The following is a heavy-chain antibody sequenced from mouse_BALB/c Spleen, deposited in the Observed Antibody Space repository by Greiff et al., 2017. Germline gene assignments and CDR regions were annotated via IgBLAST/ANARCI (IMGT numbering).Heavy chain of an antibody. Sequence: EVKLEESGGGLVKPGGSLKLSCAASGFTFSSYTMSWVRQTPEKRLEWVATISSGGGNTYYPDSVKGRFTISRDNAKNNLYLQMSSLRSEDTALYYCARSYDHYAMVYWGQGTSVTVSS. J-gene: IGHJ4*01. D-gene: IGHD2-3*01. CDR2: ISSGGGNT. V-gene: IGHV5-9*03. CDR1: GFTFSSYT. CDR3: ARSYDHYAMVY.